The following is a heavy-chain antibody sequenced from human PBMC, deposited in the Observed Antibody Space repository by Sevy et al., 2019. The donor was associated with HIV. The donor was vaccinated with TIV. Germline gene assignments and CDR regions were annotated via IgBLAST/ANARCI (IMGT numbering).Heavy chain of an antibody. J-gene: IGHJ4*02. Sequence: GESLKISCAASGFTFSSYSMNWVRQAPGKGLEWVSSISSSSSYIYYADSVKGRFTISRDNAKNSLYLQMNSLRAEDTAVYYCARLIYKHDYSNYEFDYWGQGTLVTVSS. V-gene: IGHV3-21*01. D-gene: IGHD4-4*01. CDR1: GFTFSSYS. CDR3: ARLIYKHDYSNYEFDY. CDR2: ISSSSSYI.